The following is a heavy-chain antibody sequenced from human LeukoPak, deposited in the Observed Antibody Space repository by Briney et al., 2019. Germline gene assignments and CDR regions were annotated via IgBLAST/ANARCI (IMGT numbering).Heavy chain of an antibody. Sequence: GGSLRLSCAASGFTFSGYAMHWVRQAPGKGLEWVAVISYDGSNEYYADSVKGRFTISRDNSKNSLYLQMNSLRGEDTAVYYCARDPDDYPGVAFDIWGQGTMVTVSS. CDR2: ISYDGSNE. CDR3: ARDPDDYPGVAFDI. J-gene: IGHJ3*02. V-gene: IGHV3-30-3*01. D-gene: IGHD4-11*01. CDR1: GFTFSGYA.